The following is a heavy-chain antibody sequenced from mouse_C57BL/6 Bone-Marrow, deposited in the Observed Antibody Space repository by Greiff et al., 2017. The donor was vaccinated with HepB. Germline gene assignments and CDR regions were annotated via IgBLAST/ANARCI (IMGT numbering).Heavy chain of an antibody. CDR2: IYPGSGNT. CDR1: GYTFTDYY. V-gene: IGHV1-84*01. CDR3: ARSYYGSSSGWYFDV. D-gene: IGHD1-1*01. J-gene: IGHJ1*03. Sequence: LLESGPELVKPGASVKISCKASGYTFTDYYINWVKQRPGQGLEWIGWIYPGSGNTKYNEKFKGKATLTVDTSSSTAYMQLSSLTSEDSAVYFCARSYYGSSSGWYFDVWGTGTTVTVSS.